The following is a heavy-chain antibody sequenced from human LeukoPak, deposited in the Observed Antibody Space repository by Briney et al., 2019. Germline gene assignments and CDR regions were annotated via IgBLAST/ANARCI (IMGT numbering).Heavy chain of an antibody. D-gene: IGHD2-15*01. J-gene: IGHJ4*02. CDR2: ISDSGGST. CDR1: GFTFNKYA. V-gene: IGHV3-23*01. Sequence: GGSLRLSCAASGFTFNKYAMSWVRQAPGKGLEWVSGISDSGGSTYYADSVKGRFIISRDNSKNTLYLQMNSRRAEDTALYYCAKAWWNSHLGFDCWGQGTLVTVSS. CDR3: AKAWWNSHLGFDC.